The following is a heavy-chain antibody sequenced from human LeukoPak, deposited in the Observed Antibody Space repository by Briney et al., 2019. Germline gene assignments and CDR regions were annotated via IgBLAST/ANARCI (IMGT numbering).Heavy chain of an antibody. J-gene: IGHJ4*02. D-gene: IGHD5-18*01. CDR3: AKGRTGYSYGYGIDY. V-gene: IGHV3-23*01. Sequence: PGGSLRLSCAASAFTFSTYSMTWVRQAPGKGLEWVSSISGSDGSTYYANSVKGRFTISRDNSKNTLYLQMNSLRAEDTAVYYCAKGRTGYSYGYGIDYWGQGPLVTVSS. CDR1: AFTFSTYS. CDR2: ISGSDGST.